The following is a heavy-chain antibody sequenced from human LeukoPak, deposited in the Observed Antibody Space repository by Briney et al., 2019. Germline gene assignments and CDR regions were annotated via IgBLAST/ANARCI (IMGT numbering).Heavy chain of an antibody. CDR2: MNPNSGNT. J-gene: IGHJ6*03. Sequence: ASVKVPCKASGYTFTSYDINWVRQATGQGLEWMGWMNPNSGNTGYAQKFQGRVTMTRNTSISTAYMELSSLRSEDTAVYYCARGYSSGWLYYYYYMDVWGKGTTVTVSS. CDR1: GYTFTSYD. V-gene: IGHV1-8*01. D-gene: IGHD6-19*01. CDR3: ARGYSSGWLYYYYYMDV.